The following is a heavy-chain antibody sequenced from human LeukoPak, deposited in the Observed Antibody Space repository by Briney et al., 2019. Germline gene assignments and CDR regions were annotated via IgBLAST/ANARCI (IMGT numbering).Heavy chain of an antibody. V-gene: IGHV3-30-3*01. J-gene: IGHJ4*02. Sequence: GRSLRLSCAASGFTFSSYAMHWVRQAPGKGLEWVAVISYDGSNKYYADSVKGRFTISRDNSKNTLYLQMNSLRAEDTAVYYCAKDSVWGSTSCPDYWGQGTLVTVSS. D-gene: IGHD2-2*01. CDR3: AKDSVWGSTSCPDY. CDR1: GFTFSSYA. CDR2: ISYDGSNK.